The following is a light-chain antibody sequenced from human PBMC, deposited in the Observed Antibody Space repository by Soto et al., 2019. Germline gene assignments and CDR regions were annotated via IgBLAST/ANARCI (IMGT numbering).Light chain of an antibody. Sequence: EVVLTQSPGTLSLSPGERATLSCRASQSVSSSYLGWYQQKPGQAPRLLIYDSSTRATGVPARFSGSGSGTRFTLTISSLQSEDFAVYYCQQYNSWPPRYTFGQGTKLEI. CDR1: QSVSSS. CDR3: QQYNSWPPRYT. CDR2: DSS. V-gene: IGKV3-15*01. J-gene: IGKJ2*01.